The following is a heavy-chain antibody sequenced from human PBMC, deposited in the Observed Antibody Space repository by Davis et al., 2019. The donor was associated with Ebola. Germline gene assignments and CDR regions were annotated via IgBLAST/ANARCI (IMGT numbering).Heavy chain of an antibody. CDR2: MNTNSGNT. D-gene: IGHD6-13*01. Sequence: AASVKVSCKASGYTFTNYDINWVRQATGQGLEWMGWMNTNSGNTGYAQKFQGRVTMTRNTSISTAYMELSSLRSEDTAVYYCARGNPGIAAAANWFDPWGQGTLVTVSS. CDR3: ARGNPGIAAAANWFDP. V-gene: IGHV1-8*01. J-gene: IGHJ5*02. CDR1: GYTFTNYD.